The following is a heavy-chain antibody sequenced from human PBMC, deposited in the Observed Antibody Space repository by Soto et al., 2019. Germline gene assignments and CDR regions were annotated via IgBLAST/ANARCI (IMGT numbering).Heavy chain of an antibody. CDR3: ARDGHGQATGVVPAATYYYYYYMDV. Sequence: ASVKVSCKASGYTFTGYYMHWVRQAPGQGLEWMGWINPNSGGTNYAQKFQGWVTMTRDTSISTAYMELSRLRSDDTAVYYCARDGHGQATGVVPAATYYYYYYMDVWGKGTTVTVSS. CDR1: GYTFTGYY. J-gene: IGHJ6*03. D-gene: IGHD2-2*01. CDR2: INPNSGGT. V-gene: IGHV1-2*04.